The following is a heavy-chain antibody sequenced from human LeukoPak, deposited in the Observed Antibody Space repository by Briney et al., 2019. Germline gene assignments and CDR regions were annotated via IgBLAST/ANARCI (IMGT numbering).Heavy chain of an antibody. V-gene: IGHV3-23*01. CDR1: GSTFSSYA. CDR3: ARLIAAAVNWFDP. D-gene: IGHD6-13*01. CDR2: ISGSGGST. J-gene: IGHJ5*02. Sequence: GGSLRLSCAASGSTFSSYAMSWVRQAPGKGLEWVSAISGSGGSTYYADSVKGRFTISRDNSKNTLYLQMNSLRAEDTAVYYCARLIAAAVNWFDPWGQGTLVTVSS.